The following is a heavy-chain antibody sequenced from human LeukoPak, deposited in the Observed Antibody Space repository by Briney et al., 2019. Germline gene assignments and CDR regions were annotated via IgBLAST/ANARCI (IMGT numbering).Heavy chain of an antibody. CDR3: ASRAGYTGSWSDFDY. Sequence: GGSLRLSCTASTFTLNNYWMSWVRQAPGKGLEWVANIKQDGSEKYHVDSVKGRFTISRDNAKNSLYLQMNSLRAEDTAAYYCASRAGYTGSWSDFDYWGQGTLVTVSS. V-gene: IGHV3-7*05. CDR2: IKQDGSEK. CDR1: TFTLNNYW. D-gene: IGHD6-13*01. J-gene: IGHJ4*02.